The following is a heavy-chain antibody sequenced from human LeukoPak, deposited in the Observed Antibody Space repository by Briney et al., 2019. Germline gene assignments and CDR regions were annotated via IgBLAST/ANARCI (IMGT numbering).Heavy chain of an antibody. CDR2: INPNSGGT. D-gene: IGHD6-6*01. J-gene: IGHJ4*02. CDR3: AREHSSSSGKVFDY. Sequence: ASVKVSCKASGYTFPGYYMHWVRQAPGQVLEWMGWINPNSGGTNYAQKFQGRVTMTRDTSISTAYMELSRLRSDDTAVYYCAREHSSSSGKVFDYWGQGTLVTVSS. V-gene: IGHV1-2*02. CDR1: GYTFPGYY.